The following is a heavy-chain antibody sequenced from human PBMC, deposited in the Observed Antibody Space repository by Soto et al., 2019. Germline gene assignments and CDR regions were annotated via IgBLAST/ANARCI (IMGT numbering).Heavy chain of an antibody. CDR3: ARVPQRVGYLYCYMYG. CDR2: ISAYNGNT. J-gene: IGHJ6*03. CDR1: GYTFTNYC. D-gene: IGHD6-6*01. V-gene: IGHV1-18*01. Sequence: ASVKVSCKASGYTFTNYCITWVRQAPGQGLEWMGWISAYNGNTHYTQRLQGRVTMTTDTSTSTAYMELRGLRSDLTAVYYCARVPQRVGYLYCYMYGWGKGTTVTVSS.